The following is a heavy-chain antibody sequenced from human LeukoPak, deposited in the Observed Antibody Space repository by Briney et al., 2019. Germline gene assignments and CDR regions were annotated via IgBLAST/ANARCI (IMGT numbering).Heavy chain of an antibody. Sequence: PSETLSLTCTVSGGSISSYYWSWIRQPPGKGLEWIGYIYYSGSTNYNPSPKSRVTISVDTSKNQFSLKLSSVTAADTAVYYCARGSRRKTYSGSDHFDYWGQGTLVTVSS. D-gene: IGHD1-26*01. CDR1: GGSISSYY. V-gene: IGHV4-59*01. CDR3: ARGSRRKTYSGSDHFDY. CDR2: IYYSGST. J-gene: IGHJ4*02.